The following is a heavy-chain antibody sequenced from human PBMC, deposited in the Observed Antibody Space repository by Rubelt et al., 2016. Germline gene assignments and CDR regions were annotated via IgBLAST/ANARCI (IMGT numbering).Heavy chain of an antibody. J-gene: IGHJ4*02. CDR2: IFSSGRT. Sequence: QVQLQQWGAGLLKPSETLSLTCTVSGESVNSGGSYWSWIRQHPGKGLEWIGFIFSSGRTNYNPSLGSRVTISVDTSQNQFAMRLGAGTAADTAVYYCNSVVVHRFDYWGQGTLVTVSS. V-gene: IGHV4-31*08. CDR1: GESVNSGGSY. CDR3: NSVVVHRFDY. D-gene: IGHD2-15*01.